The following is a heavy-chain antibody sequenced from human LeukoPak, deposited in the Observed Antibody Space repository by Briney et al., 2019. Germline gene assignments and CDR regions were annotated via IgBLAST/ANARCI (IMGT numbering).Heavy chain of an antibody. CDR2: IYPGDSDT. CDR3: ARGIAAAAVTKFDY. CDR1: GYSFTNYW. D-gene: IGHD6-13*01. V-gene: IGHV5-51*01. J-gene: IGHJ4*02. Sequence: GESLKISCKASGYSFTNYWIGWVRQMPGRGLEWMGIIYPGDSDTRYSPPFQGQVTISADRSISTAYLQWSTLKASDTAMYYCARGIAAAAVTKFDYWGQGALVTVSS.